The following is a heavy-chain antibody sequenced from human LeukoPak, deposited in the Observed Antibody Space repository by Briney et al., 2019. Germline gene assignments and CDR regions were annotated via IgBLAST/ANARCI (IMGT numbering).Heavy chain of an antibody. Sequence: PSETLSLTCTVSGGSISSSSYYWGWIRQPPGKGLEWIGSIYYSGSTYYNPSLKSRVTISVDTSKNQFSLKLSSVTAADTAVYYCVRGHNENRYKSAIDIWGQGTMVTVAS. J-gene: IGHJ3*02. CDR3: VRGHNENRYKSAIDI. CDR1: GGSISSSSYY. CDR2: IYYSGST. V-gene: IGHV4-39*07. D-gene: IGHD5-24*01.